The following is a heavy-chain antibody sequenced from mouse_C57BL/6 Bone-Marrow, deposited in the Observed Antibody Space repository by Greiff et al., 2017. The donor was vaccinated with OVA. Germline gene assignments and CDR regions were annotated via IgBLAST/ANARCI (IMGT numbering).Heavy chain of an antibody. CDR1: GFTFSSYA. V-gene: IGHV5-4*03. Sequence: DVKLVESGGGLVKPGGSLKLSCAASGFTFSSYAMSWVRQTPEKRLEWVATISDGGSYTYYPDNVKGRFTISRDNAKNNLYLQMSHLKSEDTAMYYCARVLGFAYWGQGTLVTVSA. CDR3: ARVLGFAY. D-gene: IGHD4-1*01. J-gene: IGHJ3*01. CDR2: ISDGGSYT.